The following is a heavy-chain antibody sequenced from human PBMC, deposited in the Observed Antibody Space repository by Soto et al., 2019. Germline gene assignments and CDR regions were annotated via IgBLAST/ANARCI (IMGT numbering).Heavy chain of an antibody. CDR3: APLSVSLSGPYGIHV. V-gene: IGHV4-39*01. J-gene: IGHJ6*02. D-gene: IGHD2-15*01. CDR2: MFYSGLT. Sequence: PSETLSLTCLVSGYSVSSSDYYWAWIRHPPGKGLEWIGSMFYSGLTYYNPSLKSRVTLSVDTSKNQISVRLNSVTAADTAVYYCAPLSVSLSGPYGIHVWGQGTTVTVSS. CDR1: GYSVSSSDYY.